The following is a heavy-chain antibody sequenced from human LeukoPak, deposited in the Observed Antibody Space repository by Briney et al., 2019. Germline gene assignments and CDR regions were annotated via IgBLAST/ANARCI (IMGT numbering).Heavy chain of an antibody. D-gene: IGHD3-10*01. CDR2: VYYTGSA. V-gene: IGHV4-59*04. Sequence: PSETLSLTCTVSGGSIRSYYWSWIRQPREKGLEWIATVYYTGSAYYNPSLKSRVTISVDTSKSQFSLKLSSVTTADTALYYCARYASGSYYWFDPWGQGTLVTVSS. CDR3: ARYASGSYYWFDP. J-gene: IGHJ5*02. CDR1: GGSIRSYY.